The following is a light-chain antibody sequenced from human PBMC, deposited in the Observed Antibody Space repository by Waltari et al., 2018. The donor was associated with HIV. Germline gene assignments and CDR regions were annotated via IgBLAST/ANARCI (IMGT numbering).Light chain of an antibody. J-gene: IGLJ3*02. CDR2: EVS. V-gene: IGLV2-8*01. Sequence: HSGLTQHPSASGSRGQAVTIPCTGTSSDVGGYNYVPRYQQHPGKAPQLIIYEVSKRPSAVPDRFSGSKSGNTASLTFSGLQAEDEADYYCSSCAGSNNVVFGGGTKLTVL. CDR1: SSDVGGYNY. CDR3: SSCAGSNNVV.